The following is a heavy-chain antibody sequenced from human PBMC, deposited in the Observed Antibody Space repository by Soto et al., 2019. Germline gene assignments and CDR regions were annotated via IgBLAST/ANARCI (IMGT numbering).Heavy chain of an antibody. D-gene: IGHD2-2*01. J-gene: IGHJ6*02. CDR2: IIPIFGTA. Sequence: QVQLVQSGAEVKKPGSSVKVSCKASGGTFSSYAISWVRQAPGQGLEWMGGIIPIFGTANYAQKFQGRVTITADESTSPAYMELSSLRSEDTALYYFARAAIVVVPAARLDGVGYYYHGMDVWGQGTKVTVSS. CDR1: GGTFSSYA. V-gene: IGHV1-69*01. CDR3: ARAAIVVVPAARLDGVGYYYHGMDV.